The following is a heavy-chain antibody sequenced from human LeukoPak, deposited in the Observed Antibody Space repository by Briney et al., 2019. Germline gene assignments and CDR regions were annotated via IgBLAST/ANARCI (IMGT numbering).Heavy chain of an antibody. CDR3: ASSDILTGYFGY. D-gene: IGHD3-9*01. Sequence: SETLSLTCTLSGGSLSSYDWSWIRQPPGKGLEWIGYIYYSGSTNYNPSLKSRVTISVDTSKNQFSPKLSSVTAADTAVYYCASSDILTGYFGYWGQGTLVTVSS. J-gene: IGHJ4*02. CDR2: IYYSGST. V-gene: IGHV4-59*01. CDR1: GGSLSSYD.